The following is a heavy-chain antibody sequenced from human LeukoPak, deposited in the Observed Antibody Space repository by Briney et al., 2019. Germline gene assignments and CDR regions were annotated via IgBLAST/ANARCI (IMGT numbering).Heavy chain of an antibody. J-gene: IGHJ6*03. CDR3: AREGQVFWSGYYPDYYYYYMDV. D-gene: IGHD3-3*01. CDR2: IYTNGST. Sequence: SQTLSLTCTVSGGSISSGSYYWSWIRQPAGKGLEWIGRIYTNGSTNYNPSLKSRVTISVDTSKNQFSLKLSSVTAADPAVYYCAREGQVFWSGYYPDYYYYYMDVWGKGTTVTVSS. CDR1: GGSISSGSYY. V-gene: IGHV4-61*02.